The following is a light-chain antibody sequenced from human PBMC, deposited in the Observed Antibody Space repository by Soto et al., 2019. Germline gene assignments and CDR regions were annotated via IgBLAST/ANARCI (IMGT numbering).Light chain of an antibody. CDR2: YVS. V-gene: IGLV2-14*01. CDR3: RSYTSSRTVV. J-gene: IGLJ2*01. Sequence: QSVLTQPASVSGSPGQSITISCTGTSSDVGGYNYVSWYQQHPGKAPKLMIYYVSNRPSGVSNRFSGSKSGNTASLTISGLKAEDAADYYCRSYTSSRTVVFGGGTKLTVL. CDR1: SSDVGGYNY.